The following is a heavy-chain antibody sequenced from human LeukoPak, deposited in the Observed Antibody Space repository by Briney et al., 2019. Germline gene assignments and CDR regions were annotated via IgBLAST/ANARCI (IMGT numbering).Heavy chain of an antibody. CDR3: ARTKDDGMTTVTTTAFDI. CDR1: GSTFSSYA. D-gene: IGHD4-17*01. J-gene: IGHJ3*02. V-gene: IGHV3-30-3*01. Sequence: GGSLRLSWAASGSTFSSYAMHWVRQAPGKGREWLAVISYEGSNKYYADSVKGRFTISRDNSKNTLYLQMNSLRAEDTAVYYCARTKDDGMTTVTTTAFDIWGQGTMVTVSS. CDR2: ISYEGSNK.